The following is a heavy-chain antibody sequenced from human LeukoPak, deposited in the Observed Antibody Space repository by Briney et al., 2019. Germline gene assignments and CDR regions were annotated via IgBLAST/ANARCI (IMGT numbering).Heavy chain of an antibody. V-gene: IGHV1-8*01. CDR1: GYTFTSYD. D-gene: IGHD2-2*01. Sequence: ASVKVSCKASGYTFTSYDINWVRQATGQGLEWMGWMNPNSGNTGYAQKFQGRVTMTRNTSISTAYMELSSLRSEDTAVYYCARGGSCSSTSCYEDYYDYMDVWGKGTTVPVSS. J-gene: IGHJ6*03. CDR2: MNPNSGNT. CDR3: ARGGSCSSTSCYEDYYDYMDV.